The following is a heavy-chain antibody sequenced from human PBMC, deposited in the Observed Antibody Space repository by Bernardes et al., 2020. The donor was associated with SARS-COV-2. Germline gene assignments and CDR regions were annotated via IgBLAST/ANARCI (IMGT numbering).Heavy chain of an antibody. J-gene: IGHJ4*02. D-gene: IGHD3-16*02. CDR2: INPNSGGT. CDR3: ARLYDYLWGSYRYPTFDY. CDR1: GYTFTGYY. Sequence: ASVKVSCKASGYTFTGYYMHWVRQAPGQGLEWMGWINPNSGGTNYAQKFQGRVTMTRDTSISTAYMELSRLRSDDTAVYYCARLYDYLWGSYRYPTFDYWGQGTLVTVSS. V-gene: IGHV1-2*02.